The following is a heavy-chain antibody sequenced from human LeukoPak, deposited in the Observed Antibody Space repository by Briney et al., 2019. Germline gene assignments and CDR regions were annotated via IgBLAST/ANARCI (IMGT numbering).Heavy chain of an antibody. CDR3: ASAPLRWYFDL. J-gene: IGHJ2*01. CDR1: GGSVSSGSYY. CDR2: IYYSGST. V-gene: IGHV4-61*01. Sequence: SETLSLTCTVSGGSVSSGSYYWRWIRQPPGKGLEWIGYIYYSGSTNYNPSLKSRVTISVDTSKNQFSLKLSSVTAADTAVYYCASAPLRWYFDLWGRGTLVTVSS.